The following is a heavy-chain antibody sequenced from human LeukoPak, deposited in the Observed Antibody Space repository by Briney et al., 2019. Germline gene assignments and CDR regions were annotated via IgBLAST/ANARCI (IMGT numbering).Heavy chain of an antibody. CDR1: GFTFSSYA. V-gene: IGHV3-30-3*02. D-gene: IGHD2-15*01. Sequence: GRSLRLSCAASGFTFSSYAMHWVRQAPGKGLEWVAVISYDGSNKYYADSVKGRFTISRDNSKNTLYLQMNSLRAEDTAVYYCAKSSSAVVAATLYFDYWGQGTLVTVSS. J-gene: IGHJ4*02. CDR2: ISYDGSNK. CDR3: AKSSSAVVAATLYFDY.